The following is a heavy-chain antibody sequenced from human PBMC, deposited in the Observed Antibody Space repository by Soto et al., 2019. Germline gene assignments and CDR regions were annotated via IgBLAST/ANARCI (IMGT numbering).Heavy chain of an antibody. CDR2: IFSNDEK. CDR3: ARMLAAAGPETNWFDP. V-gene: IGHV2-26*01. J-gene: IGHJ5*02. D-gene: IGHD6-13*01. Sequence: QVTLKESGPVLVKPTEPLTLTCTVSGFSLSNARMGVSWIRQPPGKALEWLAHIFSNDEKSYSTSLKSRLTISKDTSKSQVVLTMTNMDPVDTATYYCARMLAAAGPETNWFDPWGQGTLVTVSS. CDR1: GFSLSNARMG.